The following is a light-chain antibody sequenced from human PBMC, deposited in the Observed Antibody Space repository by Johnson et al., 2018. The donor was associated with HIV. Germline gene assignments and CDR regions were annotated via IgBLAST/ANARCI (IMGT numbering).Light chain of an antibody. V-gene: IGLV1-51*02. J-gene: IGLJ1*01. CDR2: ENN. CDR1: SSNIGNNY. Sequence: QSVLTQPPSMSAAPGQRVTISCSGSSSNIGNNYVSWYQQVPGAAPKLLIYENNKRPSGIPDRFSGSKSGSSATLGITGLQTGDEADYYCGTWDSSLSALYVFGTGTKVTVL. CDR3: GTWDSSLSALYV.